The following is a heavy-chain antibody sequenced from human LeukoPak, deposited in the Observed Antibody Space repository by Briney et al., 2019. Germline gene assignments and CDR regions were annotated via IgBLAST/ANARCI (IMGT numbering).Heavy chain of an antibody. CDR3: ARDGRDYVWGSYRL. CDR2: INHSGST. J-gene: IGHJ4*02. Sequence: PETLSLTCAVYGGSFSGYYWSWIRQPPGKGLEWIGEINHSGSTNYNPSLKSRVTISVDTSKNQFSLKLSSVTAADTAVYYCARDGRDYVWGSYRLWGQGTLVTVSS. CDR1: GGSFSGYY. V-gene: IGHV4-34*01. D-gene: IGHD3-16*02.